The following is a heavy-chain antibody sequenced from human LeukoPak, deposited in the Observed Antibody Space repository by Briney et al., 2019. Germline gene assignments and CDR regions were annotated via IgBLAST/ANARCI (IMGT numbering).Heavy chain of an antibody. CDR2: IYHSGST. Sequence: SETLSLTCTVSGYSISSGYYWGWIRQPPGKGLEWIGSIYHSGSTYYNPSLKSRVTISVDTSKNQFSLKLSSVTAADTAVYYCARAIYDYYYYMDVWGKGTTVTVSS. CDR3: ARAIYDYYYYMDV. V-gene: IGHV4-38-2*02. J-gene: IGHJ6*03. CDR1: GYSISSGYY.